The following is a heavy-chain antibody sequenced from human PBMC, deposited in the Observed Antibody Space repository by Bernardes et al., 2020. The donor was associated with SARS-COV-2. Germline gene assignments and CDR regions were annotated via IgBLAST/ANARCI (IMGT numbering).Heavy chain of an antibody. D-gene: IGHD1-26*01. CDR3: ARDRAGARGDY. Sequence: SVKVSCKASGGTFSDFAISWVRQAPGQGLEWMGRIIPILDVTNYAQKFQGRVTITADKSTSTAYMEVRSLRDEDTAVYYCARDRAGARGDYWGQGTLVTVSS. CDR1: GGTFSDFA. V-gene: IGHV1-69*04. J-gene: IGHJ4*02. CDR2: IIPILDVT.